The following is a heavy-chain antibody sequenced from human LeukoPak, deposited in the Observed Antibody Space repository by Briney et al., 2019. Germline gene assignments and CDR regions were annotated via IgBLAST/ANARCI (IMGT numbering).Heavy chain of an antibody. CDR3: ARDPENYDYVWGSYRRPAFDY. CDR1: GYTFNSYG. CDR2: ISAYNGNT. D-gene: IGHD3-16*02. V-gene: IGHV1-18*01. J-gene: IGHJ4*02. Sequence: GASVKVSCKASGYTFNSYGISWVRQAPGQGLEWMGWISAYNGNTNYAQKLQGRVTMTTDTSTSTAYMELRSLRSDDTAVYYCARDPENYDYVWGSYRRPAFDYWGQGTLVTVSS.